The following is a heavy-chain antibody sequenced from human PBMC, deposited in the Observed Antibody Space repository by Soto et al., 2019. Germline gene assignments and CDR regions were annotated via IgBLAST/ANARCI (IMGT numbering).Heavy chain of an antibody. CDR1: GFTFSIYR. D-gene: IGHD3-3*01. CDR2: ISSSSSYI. V-gene: IGHV3-21*01. Sequence: GGPLRLSFAASGFTFSIYRMNWVLQAPGKXLXXVSSISSSSSYIYYADSVKARFTIYRDTAKNSLYPQMNSLRAEETAVYYCASQEYYDFWSGYYQPNWFDHWGQGTLVTVSS. CDR3: ASQEYYDFWSGYYQPNWFDH. J-gene: IGHJ5*02.